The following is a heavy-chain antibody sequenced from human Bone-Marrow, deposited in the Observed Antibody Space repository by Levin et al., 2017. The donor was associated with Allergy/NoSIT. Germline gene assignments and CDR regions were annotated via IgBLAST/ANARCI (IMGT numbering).Heavy chain of an antibody. J-gene: IGHJ6*03. V-gene: IGHV1-18*01. CDR3: ARDRGPPLWFTMVQGESHYYYYMDV. CDR2: ISAYNGNT. D-gene: IGHD3-10*01. CDR1: GYTFTSYG. Sequence: GESLKISCKASGYTFTSYGISWVRQAPGQGLEWMGWISAYNGNTNYAQKLQGRVTMTTDTSTSTAYMELRSLRSDDTAVYYCARDRGPPLWFTMVQGESHYYYYMDVWGKGTTVTVSS.